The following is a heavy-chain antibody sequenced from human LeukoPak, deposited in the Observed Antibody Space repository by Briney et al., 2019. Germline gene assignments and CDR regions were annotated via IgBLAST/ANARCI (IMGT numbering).Heavy chain of an antibody. Sequence: PGGSLRLSRAASGFAFSRYAMSWVRQAPGKGLEGVSGITGSGGSTYNADSVKGRFTISRDNSKNTLYLQMNSLRAEDTAIYYCAKFYSGGWYYFDYWGQGTLVTVSS. CDR1: GFAFSRYA. J-gene: IGHJ4*02. CDR3: AKFYSGGWYYFDY. D-gene: IGHD6-19*01. CDR2: ITGSGGST. V-gene: IGHV3-23*01.